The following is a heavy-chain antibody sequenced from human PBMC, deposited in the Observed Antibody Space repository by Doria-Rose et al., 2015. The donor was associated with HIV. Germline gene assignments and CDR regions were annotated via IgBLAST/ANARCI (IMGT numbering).Heavy chain of an antibody. J-gene: IGHJ4*02. V-gene: IGHV3-21*03. D-gene: IGHD3-22*01. CDR1: GFTFSRYS. CDR3: ARDHYDSGGYSRG. CDR2: ISSSSEYI. Sequence: VPLQESGGGLAKPGGSLRLSCAASGFTFSRYSMNWVRQAPGKGLERVSSISSSSEYIYYVDSVQGRFTISRDNAKNSVYLQMNSLRTEDTAVYYCARDHYDSGGYSRGWGQGQLVTVSS.